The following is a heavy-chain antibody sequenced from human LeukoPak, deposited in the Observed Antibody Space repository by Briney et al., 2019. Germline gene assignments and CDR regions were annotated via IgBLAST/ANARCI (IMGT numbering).Heavy chain of an antibody. CDR1: GFTFSSYA. J-gene: IGHJ4*02. V-gene: IGHV3-23*01. CDR3: AKGVLLIGIFDY. D-gene: IGHD2-15*01. Sequence: PGGSLRLSCAASGFTFSSYAMSWARQAPGKGLEWVSAISGSGGSTYYADSVKGRFTISRDNSKNTLYLQMNSLRAEDTAVYYCAKGVLLIGIFDYWGQGTLVTVSS. CDR2: ISGSGGST.